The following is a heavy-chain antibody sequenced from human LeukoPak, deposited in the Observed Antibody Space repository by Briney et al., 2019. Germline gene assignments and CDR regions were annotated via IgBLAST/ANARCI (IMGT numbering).Heavy chain of an antibody. CDR3: ARAIRGSAVDTGDR. CDR1: GFTFSRYW. Sequence: GGSLRLSCAASGFTFSRYWMRWVRQAPGKGLEGVANIKNDGSEEYYVDSVKGRFTISRDNARNSLFLQMISLTVEDTAVYYCARAIRGSAVDTGDRWGQGTLVTVSS. V-gene: IGHV3-7*01. CDR2: IKNDGSEE. D-gene: IGHD3-10*01. J-gene: IGHJ4*02.